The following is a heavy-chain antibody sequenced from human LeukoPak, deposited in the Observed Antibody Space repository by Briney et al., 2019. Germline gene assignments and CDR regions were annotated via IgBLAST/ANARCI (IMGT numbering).Heavy chain of an antibody. CDR3: ARAPYCSSTSCYKGYGEFDY. Sequence: SSETLSLTCTVSGGSISSYYWSWIRQPPGKGLEWIGEINHSGSTNYNPSLKSRVTISVDTSKNQFSLKLSSVTAADTAVYYCARAPYCSSTSCYKGYGEFDYWGQGTLVTVSS. J-gene: IGHJ4*02. CDR2: INHSGST. D-gene: IGHD2-2*02. V-gene: IGHV4-34*01. CDR1: GGSISSYY.